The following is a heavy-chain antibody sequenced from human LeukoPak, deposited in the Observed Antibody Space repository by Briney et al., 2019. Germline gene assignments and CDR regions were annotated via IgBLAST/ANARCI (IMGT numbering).Heavy chain of an antibody. D-gene: IGHD1-7*01. CDR2: INHSGST. V-gene: IGHV4-34*01. J-gene: IGHJ6*02. CDR3: AREPRGRLELSNYYYGMDV. CDR1: GGSFSGYY. Sequence: SETLSLTCAVYGGSFSGYYWSWIRQPPGKGLEWIGEINHSGSTNYNPSLKSRVTISVDTSKNQFSLKLSSVTAADTAVYYCAREPRGRLELSNYYYGMDVWGQGTTVTVSS.